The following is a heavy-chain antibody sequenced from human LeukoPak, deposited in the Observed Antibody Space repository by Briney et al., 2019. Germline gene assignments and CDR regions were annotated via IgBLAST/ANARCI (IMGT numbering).Heavy chain of an antibody. Sequence: GRSLRLSCAASGFTFSHYAIHWVRQAPGKGLEWVAVISYDGSNKLYADSVKGRFTISRDNSKNTLYLQMNGLRAEDTAVYYCAKDGSGSYYVEYFQHWGQGTLVTVSS. J-gene: IGHJ1*01. CDR3: AKDGSGSYYVEYFQH. V-gene: IGHV3-30-3*01. CDR1: GFTFSHYA. CDR2: ISYDGSNK. D-gene: IGHD1-26*01.